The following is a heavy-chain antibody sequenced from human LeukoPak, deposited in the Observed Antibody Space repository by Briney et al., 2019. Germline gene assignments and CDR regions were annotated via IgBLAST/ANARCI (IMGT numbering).Heavy chain of an antibody. D-gene: IGHD3-10*01. J-gene: IGHJ5*02. Sequence: ASVKVSFKASGYSFSTHWMHWVRQAPGQGLEWMGIINPSGGFTSYAQKLQGRVTVTRDMSTSTVYMELSNLRSEDTAVYYCARDKTYYYGSGSYLGTGFDPWGQGTLVTVSS. CDR2: INPSGGFT. CDR1: GYSFSTHW. CDR3: ARDKTYYYGSGSYLGTGFDP. V-gene: IGHV1-46*01.